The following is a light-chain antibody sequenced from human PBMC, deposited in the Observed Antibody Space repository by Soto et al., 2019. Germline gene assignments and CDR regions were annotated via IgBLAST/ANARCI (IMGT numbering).Light chain of an antibody. J-gene: IGKJ2*01. CDR1: QSISSG. CDR3: QQYNSYSYT. Sequence: DIQMTQSPSTLSASVGDRVTITCRASQSISSGLAWYQQKPGKAPKLLIYDASNLESGVPSRFSGSGSGTEFPLTISILQPDDFATYYCQQYNSYSYTFGQGTKLEIK. V-gene: IGKV1-5*01. CDR2: DAS.